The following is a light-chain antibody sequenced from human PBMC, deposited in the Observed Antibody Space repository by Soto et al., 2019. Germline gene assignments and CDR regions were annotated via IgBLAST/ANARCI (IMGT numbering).Light chain of an antibody. V-gene: IGKV1-39*01. CDR2: AAS. CDR3: QQYNHWPRT. CDR1: QSISSY. Sequence: DVQMTLAPASLSASVRERVTIICRASQSISSYLNWYQQKPGKAPKLLIYAASTLQSGVPSRFSGSGSGTDFTLTICSLQSEDFAVYFCQQYNHWPRTFGQGTKV. J-gene: IGKJ1*01.